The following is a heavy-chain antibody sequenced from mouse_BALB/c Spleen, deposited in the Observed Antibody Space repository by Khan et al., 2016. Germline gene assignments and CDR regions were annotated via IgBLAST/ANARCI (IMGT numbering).Heavy chain of an antibody. CDR1: GYTFTSYW. V-gene: IGHV1-7*01. D-gene: IGHD1-2*01. J-gene: IGHJ4*01. CDR3: ANIHYDGRYYAMDY. Sequence: QVQLKQSGAELAKPGASVKMSCKASGYTFTSYWMHWVKQRPGQGLEWIGYINPSTGYTEYNQKFKDKATLTADKSSSTAYMQLSSLTSEDSAVYYCANIHYDGRYYAMDYWGQGTSVTVSS. CDR2: INPSTGYT.